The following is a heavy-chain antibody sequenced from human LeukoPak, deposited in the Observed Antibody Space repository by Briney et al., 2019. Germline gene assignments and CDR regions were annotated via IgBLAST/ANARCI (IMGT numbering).Heavy chain of an antibody. CDR3: AKDSGYSSSCMDV. Sequence: GGSLRLSCSASGFTFDDYAMHWVRQTPGKGLEWVSGISWNSGSIGYADSVKGRFTISRDNAKNSLYLQMNSLRAEDTALYYCAKDSGYSSSCMDVWGKGTTVTVSS. CDR2: ISWNSGSI. CDR1: GFTFDDYA. J-gene: IGHJ6*03. V-gene: IGHV3-9*01. D-gene: IGHD6-13*01.